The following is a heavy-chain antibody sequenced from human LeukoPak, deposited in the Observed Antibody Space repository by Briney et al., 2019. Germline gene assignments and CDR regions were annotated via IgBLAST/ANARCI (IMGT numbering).Heavy chain of an antibody. CDR2: MNPNSGNT. J-gene: IGHJ4*02. Sequence: ASVKVSCKASGYTFTSYDINWVRQATGQGLEWMGWMNPNSGNTGYAQKFQGRVTITRNTSISTAYMELSSLRSEDTAVYYCATVSSRFGDPDYWGQGTLVTVSS. V-gene: IGHV1-8*03. CDR3: ATVSSRFGDPDY. CDR1: GYTFTSYD. D-gene: IGHD3-10*01.